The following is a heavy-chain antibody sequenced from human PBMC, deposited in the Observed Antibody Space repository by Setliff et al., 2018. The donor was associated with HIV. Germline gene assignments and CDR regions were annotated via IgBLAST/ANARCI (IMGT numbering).Heavy chain of an antibody. CDR2: IYHSGST. J-gene: IGHJ4*02. V-gene: IGHV4-4*02. CDR3: XGXSRWGFVY. Sequence: PSEXLSLTCAVSSGXISXXXXXXWVRQPPGKELEWIGEIYHSGSTXXNTXLKXRVTMSVXSSKXXFSLQLSSVTAAXXXXXXXXGXSRWGFVYWGQGTLVTVSS. D-gene: IGHD3-16*01. CDR1: SGXISXXXX.